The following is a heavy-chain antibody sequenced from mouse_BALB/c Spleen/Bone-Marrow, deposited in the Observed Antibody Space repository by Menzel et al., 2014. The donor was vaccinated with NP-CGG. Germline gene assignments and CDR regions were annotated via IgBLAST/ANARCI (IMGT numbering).Heavy chain of an antibody. CDR3: ARHYLYYFDY. Sequence: QVQLQQSGPELVKPGASVKSSCKASGYAFSSSWMNWVKQRPGQGLEWIGRIYPGDGDTNYNGKFKGKATLTTDKSSSTAYMQLSSLTSVDSAVYFCARHYLYYFDYWGQGTTLTVSS. J-gene: IGHJ2*01. CDR1: GYAFSSSW. V-gene: IGHV1-82*01. D-gene: IGHD5-5*01. CDR2: IYPGDGDT.